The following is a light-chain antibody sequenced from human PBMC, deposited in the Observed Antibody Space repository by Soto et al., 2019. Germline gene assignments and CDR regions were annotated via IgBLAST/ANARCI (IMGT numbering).Light chain of an antibody. Sequence: EIMLTQSPGTLSLSPGERATLSCRASQSVSSSYLGWYQQKPGQAPRLLIYGASSRATGIPDRFSGSGSGTDFTLTISRLEPEDFAVYYCQQYGGSPYTFGQGTKLEIK. CDR3: QQYGGSPYT. V-gene: IGKV3-20*01. J-gene: IGKJ2*01. CDR1: QSVSSSY. CDR2: GAS.